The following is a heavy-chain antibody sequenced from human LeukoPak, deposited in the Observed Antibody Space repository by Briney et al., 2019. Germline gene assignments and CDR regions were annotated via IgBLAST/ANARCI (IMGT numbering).Heavy chain of an antibody. CDR3: AIPSGYSYGPYFQH. J-gene: IGHJ1*01. V-gene: IGHV4-34*01. Sequence: KPSETLSLNCAVYGGSFRGYYWSWIRQPRGKGLEWIGEINHSGSTNYNPSLKSRVTISVDTSKNQFSLKLSSVTAADTAVYYCAIPSGYSYGPYFQHWGQGTLVTVSS. D-gene: IGHD5-18*01. CDR2: INHSGST. CDR1: GGSFRGYY.